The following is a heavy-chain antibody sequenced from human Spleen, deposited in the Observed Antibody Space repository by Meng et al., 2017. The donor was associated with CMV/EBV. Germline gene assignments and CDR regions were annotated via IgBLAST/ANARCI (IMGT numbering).Heavy chain of an antibody. J-gene: IGHJ5*02. CDR3: ARTQSYYGSGTYNWFDP. CDR1: GYTFSDYG. V-gene: IGHV1-8*02. D-gene: IGHD3-10*01. Sequence: QVQLVQSGAEVKKPGASVKVSCKASGYTFSDYGINWVRQAPGQGLEWMGWISAYSGQTGYAKKFQGRVSFTRNTSMRTAYMELSSLRSEDTAVYFCARTQSYYGSGTYNWFDPWGQGTLVTVSS. CDR2: ISAYSGQT.